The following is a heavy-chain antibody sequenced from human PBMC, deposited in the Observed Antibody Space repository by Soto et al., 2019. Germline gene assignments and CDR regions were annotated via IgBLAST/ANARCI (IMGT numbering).Heavy chain of an antibody. Sequence: SETLSLTCAVYGGSFSGYYWSWIRQPPGKWLEWIGEINHSGSTNYNPSLKSRVTISVDTSKNQFSLKLSSVTAADTAVYYCARRPKSGSSWEGYYYYGMDVWGQGXTVTVYS. CDR1: GGSFSGYY. J-gene: IGHJ6*02. CDR3: ARRPKSGSSWEGYYYYGMDV. V-gene: IGHV4-34*01. CDR2: INHSGST. D-gene: IGHD6-13*01.